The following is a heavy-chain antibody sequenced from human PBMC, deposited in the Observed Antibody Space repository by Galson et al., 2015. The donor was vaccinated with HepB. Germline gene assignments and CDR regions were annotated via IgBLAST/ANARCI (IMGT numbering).Heavy chain of an antibody. CDR3: ARISGSYDFDY. CDR2: IIPILGIA. Sequence: SVKVSCKASGGTFSSYAISWVRQAPGQGLEWMGRIIPILGIANYAQKFQGRVTITADKSTSTAYMELSSLRSEDTAMYYCARISGSYDFDYWGQGTLVTVSS. V-gene: IGHV1-69*04. CDR1: GGTFSSYA. D-gene: IGHD1-26*01. J-gene: IGHJ4*02.